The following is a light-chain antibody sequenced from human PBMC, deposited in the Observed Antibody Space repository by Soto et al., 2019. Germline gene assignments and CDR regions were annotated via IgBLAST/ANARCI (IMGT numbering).Light chain of an antibody. CDR2: EDN. CDR3: QYFDSSSGVV. J-gene: IGLJ2*01. CDR1: SGSIASNY. Sequence: NFMLTQPHSVSESPGKTVTISCTRSSGSIASNYVQWYQQRPGGSPTTVIYEDNERPSGVPDRFSGSIGSSSNSAYLTISGLRTEDEADYYCQYFDSSSGVVFGGGTKLTVL. V-gene: IGLV6-57*01.